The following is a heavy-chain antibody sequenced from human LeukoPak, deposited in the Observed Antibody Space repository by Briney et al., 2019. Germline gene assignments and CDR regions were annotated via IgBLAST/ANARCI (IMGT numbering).Heavy chain of an antibody. Sequence: SETLSLTCTVSGGSISPYFWSWIRQSPGKGLEWIGWIHYSGGTSYNPSLKSRVIISVDTSKNQFSLKLSSVTAADTAVYYCARENYDFWSGYSRWFDPWGQGTLVTVSS. D-gene: IGHD3-3*01. V-gene: IGHV4-59*01. CDR3: ARENYDFWSGYSRWFDP. J-gene: IGHJ5*02. CDR1: GGSISPYF. CDR2: IHYSGGT.